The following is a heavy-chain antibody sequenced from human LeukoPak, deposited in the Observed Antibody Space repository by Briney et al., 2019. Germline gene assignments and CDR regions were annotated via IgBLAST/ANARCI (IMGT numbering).Heavy chain of an antibody. CDR2: IYHSGST. D-gene: IGHD1-26*01. CDR1: GGSISSSNW. V-gene: IGHV4-4*02. CDR3: ARDGRQWELLFDP. Sequence: PSETLSLTCAVSGGSISSSNWWSWVRQPPGKGLEWIGEIYHSGSTNYNPSLKSRVTISVDKSKNQFSLKLSSVTAADTAVYYCARDGRQWELLFDPWGQGTLVTVSS. J-gene: IGHJ5*02.